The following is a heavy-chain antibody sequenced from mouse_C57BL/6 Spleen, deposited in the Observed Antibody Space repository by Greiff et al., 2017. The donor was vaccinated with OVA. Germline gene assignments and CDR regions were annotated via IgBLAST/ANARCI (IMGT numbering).Heavy chain of an antibody. CDR3: ARDVNYYGSSYPYLDY. Sequence: QVQLQPPGAELVKPGASVQLSCTASCFTFTSSCMHCVQQSPGPGLAWIGMIHPNSGSTNYTEKFKSKATLTVDKSSSTAYMQLSSLTSEDSAVYYCARDVNYYGSSYPYLDYWGQRTTLTVSA. CDR1: CFTFTSSC. J-gene: IGHJ2*01. V-gene: IGHV1-64*01. D-gene: IGHD1-1*01. CDR2: IHPNSGST.